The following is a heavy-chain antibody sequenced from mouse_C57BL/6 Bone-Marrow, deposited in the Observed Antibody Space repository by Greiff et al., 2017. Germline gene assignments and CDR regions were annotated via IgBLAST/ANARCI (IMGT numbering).Heavy chain of an antibody. CDR2: ISDGGSYT. D-gene: IGHD2-3*01. CDR1: GFTFSSYA. Sequence: DVKLEESGGGLVKPGGSLKLSCAASGFTFSSYAMSWVRQTPEKRLEWVATISDGGSYTYYPDNVKGRFTISRDNAKNNLYLQMSHLKSEDTAMYYCASFYDNWGQGTLVTVSA. CDR3: ASFYDN. V-gene: IGHV5-4*03. J-gene: IGHJ3*01.